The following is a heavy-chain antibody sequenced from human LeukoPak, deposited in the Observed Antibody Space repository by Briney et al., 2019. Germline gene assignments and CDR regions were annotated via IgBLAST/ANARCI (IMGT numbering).Heavy chain of an antibody. CDR2: XSPNSGGT. D-gene: IGHD6-19*01. CDR3: ARDRALAGTGGYWFDP. CDR1: GYTFAAHY. J-gene: IGHJ5*02. Sequence: ASVKVSCKASGYTFAAHYMHWVRQAPGQGLEWMGWXSPNSGGTNYQPRFQGRVTMTRDTSISTAYMELMSLRSDDTAVYYCARDRALAGTGGYWFDPWGQGTLVTVSS. V-gene: IGHV1-2*02.